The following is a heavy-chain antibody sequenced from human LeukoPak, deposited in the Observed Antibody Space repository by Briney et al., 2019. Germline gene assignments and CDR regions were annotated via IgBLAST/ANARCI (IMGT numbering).Heavy chain of an antibody. Sequence: GASVKVSRKASGYTFTSYGINWVRQAPGQGLEWMGWISAYNGDTNYAQKLQGRVTMTTDTSTSTAYMELRSLRSDDTAVYYCARDLVRVGRGFDYWGQGTLVTVSS. D-gene: IGHD1-26*01. J-gene: IGHJ4*02. CDR2: ISAYNGDT. CDR1: GYTFTSYG. CDR3: ARDLVRVGRGFDY. V-gene: IGHV1-18*01.